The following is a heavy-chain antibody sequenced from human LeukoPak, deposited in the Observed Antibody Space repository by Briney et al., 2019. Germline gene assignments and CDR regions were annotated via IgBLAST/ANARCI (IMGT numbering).Heavy chain of an antibody. V-gene: IGHV3-23*01. J-gene: IGHJ4*02. CDR2: ISGSGGST. Sequence: GGSLRLSCAASGFTSSSYAMSWVRQAPGKGLEWGSAISGSGGSTYYADSVKGPFTLSRDNSRNTLYLQMNSLRAEDTAVYYCAKASSGWYYFDYWGQGTLVTVSS. CDR3: AKASSGWYYFDY. D-gene: IGHD6-19*01. CDR1: GFTSSSYA.